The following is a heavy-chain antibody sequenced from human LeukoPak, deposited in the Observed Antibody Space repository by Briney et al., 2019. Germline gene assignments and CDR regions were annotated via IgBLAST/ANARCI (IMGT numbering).Heavy chain of an antibody. Sequence: ASVKASCKASGYTFTSYYMHWVRQAPGQGLEWMGIINPSGGSTSYAQKFQGRVTMTGDTSTNTVYMELSSLRSEDTAVYYCARQTTSTAGPDYWGQGTLVTVSS. CDR3: ARQTTSTAGPDY. D-gene: IGHD6-13*01. CDR1: GYTFTSYY. V-gene: IGHV1-46*01. CDR2: INPSGGST. J-gene: IGHJ4*02.